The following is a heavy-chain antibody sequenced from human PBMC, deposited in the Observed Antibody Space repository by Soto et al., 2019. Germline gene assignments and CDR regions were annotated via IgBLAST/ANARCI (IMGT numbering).Heavy chain of an antibody. CDR1: GFTFSNAW. Sequence: VGSLRLSCAASGFTFSNAWMSWVRQAPGKGLEWVGRIKSKTGGGTTDYAAPVKGRFTISRDDSKNTLYLQMNSLKTEDTAVYYCTTASTYYDFWSGYYSGNYFDYWGQGTLVTVSS. V-gene: IGHV3-15*01. D-gene: IGHD3-3*01. CDR3: TTASTYYDFWSGYYSGNYFDY. J-gene: IGHJ4*02. CDR2: IKSKTGGGTT.